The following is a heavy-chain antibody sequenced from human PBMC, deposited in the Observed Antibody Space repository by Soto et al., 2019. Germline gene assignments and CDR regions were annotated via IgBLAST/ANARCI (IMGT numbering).Heavy chain of an antibody. CDR3: ERGLNDDS. V-gene: IGHV3-53*01. CDR1: VFSIGGNP. CDR2: IHTVGST. Sequence: GGSLPVSCEVSVFSIGGNPMSWVRQAPGQGLEWVASIHTVGSTYYADSVQCRFTISRDNSKNTLFLQMNSLRVGDTAIYFCERGLNDDSWGQGTLVTGSS. D-gene: IGHD1-1*01. J-gene: IGHJ4*02.